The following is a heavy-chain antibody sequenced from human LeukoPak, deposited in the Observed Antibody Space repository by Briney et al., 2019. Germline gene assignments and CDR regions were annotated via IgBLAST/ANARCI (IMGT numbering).Heavy chain of an antibody. J-gene: IGHJ5*02. V-gene: IGHV4-34*01. CDR2: INHSGST. D-gene: IGHD3-10*01. Sequence: SETLSLTCAVYGGSFSGYYWSWIRQPPGKGLEWIGEINHSGSTNYNPSLKSRVTISVGTSKNQFSLKLSSVTAADTAVYYCARGQAYYYGSEAFDPWGQGTLVTVSS. CDR1: GGSFSGYY. CDR3: ARGQAYYYGSEAFDP.